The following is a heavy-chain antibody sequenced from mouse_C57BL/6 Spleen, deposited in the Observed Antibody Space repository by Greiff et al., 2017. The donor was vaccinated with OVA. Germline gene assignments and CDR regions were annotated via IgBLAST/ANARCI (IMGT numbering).Heavy chain of an antibody. CDR2: ISNLAYSI. CDR3: ARHGDYDYGGAMDY. CDR1: GFTFSDYG. D-gene: IGHD2-4*01. J-gene: IGHJ4*01. V-gene: IGHV5-15*04. Sequence: EVMLVESGGGLVQPGGSLKLSCAASGFTFSDYGMAWVRQAPRKGPEWVAFISNLAYSIYYADTVTGRFTISRENAKNTLYLEMSSLRSEDTAMYYCARHGDYDYGGAMDYWGQGTSVTVSS.